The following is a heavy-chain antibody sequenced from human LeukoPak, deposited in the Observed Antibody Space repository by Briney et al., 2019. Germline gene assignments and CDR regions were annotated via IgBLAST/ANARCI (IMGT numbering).Heavy chain of an antibody. J-gene: IGHJ4*02. V-gene: IGHV3-23*01. D-gene: IGHD5-18*01. CDR3: AKGQGYNYGDSIDY. CDR2: INGGSGNS. Sequence: GGSLRLSCAASGFTFNNYAMTWVRQAPGKGLEWVSVINGGSGNSYYADSVKGRFTISRDNSKNTLYLQMNSLRDEDTAVYYCAKGQGYNYGDSIDYWGQGTLVTVSS. CDR1: GFTFNNYA.